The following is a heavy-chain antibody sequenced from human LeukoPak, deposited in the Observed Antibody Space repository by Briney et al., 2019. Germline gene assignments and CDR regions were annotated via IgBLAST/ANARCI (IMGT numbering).Heavy chain of an antibody. Sequence: SETLSLTCTVSGYSISSGYYWGWIRQPPGKGLEWIGSIYHSGSTYYNPSLKSRVTISVDTSKNQFSLKLSSVTAADTAMYYRARYDVWGTYRAFDYWGQGTLVTVSS. CDR3: ARYDVWGTYRAFDY. CDR1: GYSISSGYY. J-gene: IGHJ4*02. CDR2: IYHSGST. D-gene: IGHD3-16*02. V-gene: IGHV4-38-2*02.